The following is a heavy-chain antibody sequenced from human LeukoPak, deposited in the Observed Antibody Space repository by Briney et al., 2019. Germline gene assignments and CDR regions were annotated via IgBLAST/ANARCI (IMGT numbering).Heavy chain of an antibody. D-gene: IGHD3-22*01. CDR3: AREYYYDSSGHFDY. Sequence: GGSLRLSCAASGFAVSSNYMNWVRQAPGRGLEWVSVIYSGGNTYYADSVKGRFTISRDNSKNTVYLQMNSLRAEDTAVYYCAREYYYDSSGHFDYWGQGTLVTVSS. V-gene: IGHV3-53*01. J-gene: IGHJ4*02. CDR1: GFAVSSNY. CDR2: IYSGGNT.